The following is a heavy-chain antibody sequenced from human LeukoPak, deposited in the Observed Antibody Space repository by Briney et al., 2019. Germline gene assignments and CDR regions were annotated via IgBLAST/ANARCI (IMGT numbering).Heavy chain of an antibody. CDR1: GFTFSSYA. CDR3: ARGGGKICGGDCYHYYFDY. Sequence: PGGSLRLSCAASGFTFSSYAMHWVRQAPGKGLEWVAVISYDGGNKYYADSVKGRFTISRDNSKNTLYLQMNSLRAEDTAVYYCARGGGKICGGDCYHYYFDYWGQGTLVTVSS. V-gene: IGHV3-30*01. CDR2: ISYDGGNK. J-gene: IGHJ4*02. D-gene: IGHD2-21*02.